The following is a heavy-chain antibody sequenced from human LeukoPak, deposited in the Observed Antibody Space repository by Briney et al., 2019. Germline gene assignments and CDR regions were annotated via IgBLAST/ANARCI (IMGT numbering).Heavy chain of an antibody. J-gene: IGHJ4*02. CDR3: ARDQSQYRANY. CDR1: GYTFTDYY. D-gene: IGHD2/OR15-2a*01. CDR2: INPNSGDT. Sequence: GASVKVSCKASGYTFTDYYMHWVRQAPGQGLEWMGWINPNSGDTEYAQKFQGGVTMTRDTSISTAYMDLSSLTSDDTAVYYCARDQSQYRANYWGQGTRVTVSS. V-gene: IGHV1-2*02.